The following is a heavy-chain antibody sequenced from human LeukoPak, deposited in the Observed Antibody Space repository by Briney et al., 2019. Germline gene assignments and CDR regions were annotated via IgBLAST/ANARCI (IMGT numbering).Heavy chain of an antibody. J-gene: IGHJ4*02. CDR2: ISAYNGNT. CDR1: GYTFTSYG. Sequence: ASVKVSCKASGYTFTSYGISWVRQAPGQGLEWMGWISAYNGNTNYAQKLQGRVTMTTDTSTSTAYMELRSLRSDDTAVYYCARDTDCDILTGYYSIDYWGQGTLVTVSS. CDR3: ARDTDCDILTGYYSIDY. D-gene: IGHD3-9*01. V-gene: IGHV1-18*04.